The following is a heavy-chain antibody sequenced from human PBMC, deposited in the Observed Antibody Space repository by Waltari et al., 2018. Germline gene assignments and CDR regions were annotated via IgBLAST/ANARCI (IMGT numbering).Heavy chain of an antibody. CDR2: IMPDIQYT. V-gene: IGHV1-69*02. J-gene: IGHJ6*02. D-gene: IGHD3-22*01. CDR3: AGGDGGYYYHKLDV. Sequence: QVHLVQSGAEVKKPGSSVTVSCKPSGDTFSSDTVTWVRQAPGQGLEWMGRIMPDIQYTDYARGLQDRFTITAERSTSTVYMELTNLTPKDTGVYYCAGGDGGYYYHKLDVWGQGTTVIVSS. CDR1: GDTFSSDT.